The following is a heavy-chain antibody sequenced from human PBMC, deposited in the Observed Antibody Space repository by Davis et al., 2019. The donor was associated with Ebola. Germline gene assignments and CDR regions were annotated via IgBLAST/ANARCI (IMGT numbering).Heavy chain of an antibody. D-gene: IGHD3-3*02. CDR3: ARGTSLARNFDY. CDR2: IYPDDSDT. Sequence: GESLKISCKGSEYRFANYWMAWVRQMPGKGLEWMGIIYPDDSDTRYSPSFQGQVTISADESISTAYLQWSSLKASDTAMYYCARGTSLARNFDYWGQGTLVSVSS. J-gene: IGHJ4*02. CDR1: EYRFANYW. V-gene: IGHV5-51*01.